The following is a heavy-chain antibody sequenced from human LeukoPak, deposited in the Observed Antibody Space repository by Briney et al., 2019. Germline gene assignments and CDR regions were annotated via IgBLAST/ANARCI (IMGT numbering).Heavy chain of an antibody. J-gene: IGHJ4*02. D-gene: IGHD3-10*01. V-gene: IGHV1-69*04. CDR3: ARGGRMVRGVIIDY. CDR2: IIPILGIA. CDR1: GGTFSSYA. Sequence: SVKVSCKASGGTFSSYAISWVRQAPGQGLEWMGRIIPILGIANYAQKFQGRVTITADKSTSTAYMELSSLRSEDTAVYYCARGGRMVRGVIIDYWGQGTLVAVSS.